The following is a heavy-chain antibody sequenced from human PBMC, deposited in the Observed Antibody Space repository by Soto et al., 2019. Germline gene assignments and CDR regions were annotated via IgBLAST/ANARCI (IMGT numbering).Heavy chain of an antibody. J-gene: IGHJ1*01. CDR2: INHSGST. V-gene: IGHV4-34*01. CDR3: ARGEGGYDYRFRAYFQH. D-gene: IGHD5-12*01. CDR1: GGSFSGYY. Sequence: QVQLQQWGAGLLKPSETLSLTCAVYGGSFSGYYWSWIRQPPGKGLEWIGEINHSGSTNYNPSLKSRVTISVDTSKNQFSLKLSSVTAADTAVYYCARGEGGYDYRFRAYFQHWGQGTLVTVSS.